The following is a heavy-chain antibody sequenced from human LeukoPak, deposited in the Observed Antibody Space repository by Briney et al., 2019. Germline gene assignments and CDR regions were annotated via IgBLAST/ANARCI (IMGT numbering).Heavy chain of an antibody. CDR2: ISAYNGNT. Sequence: ASVEVSCKASGYTFTSYGISWVRQAPRQGLEWMGWISAYNGNTDYAQKLQGRVTMTTDTSTSTAYMELRSLRSDDTAVYYCARDRGYCSGGSCYSLTAPRFDPWGQGTLVTVSS. CDR1: GYTFTSYG. J-gene: IGHJ5*02. D-gene: IGHD2-15*01. CDR3: ARDRGYCSGGSCYSLTAPRFDP. V-gene: IGHV1-18*01.